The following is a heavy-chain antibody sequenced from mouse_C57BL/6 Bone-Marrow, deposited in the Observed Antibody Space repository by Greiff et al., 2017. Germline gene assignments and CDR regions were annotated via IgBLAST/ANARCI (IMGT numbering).Heavy chain of an antibody. Sequence: EVQLQQSGAELVRPGASVKLSCTASGFNIKDDYIHWVKQRPEQGLEWIGWIDPEIGDTEYASKFQGKATITSDTSSNTAYLQLSSLTSEDTAVYYCSSFDGNYFDFWGQGTPITVAS. CDR3: SSFDGNYFDF. CDR2: IDPEIGDT. V-gene: IGHV14-4*01. CDR1: GFNIKDDY. D-gene: IGHD2-3*01. J-gene: IGHJ2*01.